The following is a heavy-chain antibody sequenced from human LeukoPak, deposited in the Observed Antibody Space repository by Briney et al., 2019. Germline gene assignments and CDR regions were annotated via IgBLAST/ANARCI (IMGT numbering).Heavy chain of an antibody. CDR1: GFTFSSFG. J-gene: IGHJ4*02. CDR3: AKVISLMTTALFDY. V-gene: IGHV3-30*18. D-gene: IGHD4-11*01. CDR2: ISYDGSNK. Sequence: PGGSLRLSCAASGFTFSSFGMHWVRQAPGKGLEWVAVISYDGSNKYYADSVKGRLTISRDNSKNTLYLQMNSLRAEDTAVYYCAKVISLMTTALFDYWGQGTLVTVSS.